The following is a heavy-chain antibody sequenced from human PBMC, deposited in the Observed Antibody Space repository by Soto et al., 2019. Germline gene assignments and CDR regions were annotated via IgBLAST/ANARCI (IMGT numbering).Heavy chain of an antibody. V-gene: IGHV1-69*13. CDR1: GGTFSSYA. D-gene: IGHD5-18*01. CDR2: IIPIFGTA. CDR3: ASIKRGYSYGQFDY. J-gene: IGHJ4*02. Sequence: SVKVSCKASGGTFSSYAISWVRQAPGQGLEWMGGIIPIFGTANYAQKFQGRVTITADESTSTAYMELSSLRSEDTAVYYCASIKRGYSYGQFDYWGQGTLVTVSS.